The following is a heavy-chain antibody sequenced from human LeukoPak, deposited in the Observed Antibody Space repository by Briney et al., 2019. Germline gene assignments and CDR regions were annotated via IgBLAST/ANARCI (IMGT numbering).Heavy chain of an antibody. J-gene: IGHJ4*02. CDR3: ARAAAYYYDSSGYYYGDRPGYYFDY. CDR2: MFYTGRT. CDR1: GGSISNYY. D-gene: IGHD3-22*01. V-gene: IGHV4-59*08. Sequence: SETLSLTCTVSGGSISNYYWSWIRQPPGKGLESIGYMFYTGRTNYNPSLKSRVTISVDTSKNQFSLKLSSVTAADTAVYYCARAAAYYYDSSGYYYGDRPGYYFDYWGQGTLVTVSS.